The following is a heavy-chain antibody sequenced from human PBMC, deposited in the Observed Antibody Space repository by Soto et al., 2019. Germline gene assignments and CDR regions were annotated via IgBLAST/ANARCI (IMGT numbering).Heavy chain of an antibody. CDR3: AKSGDHKYYFDF. CDR1: GFSFSTYG. CDR2: IRGSGDST. D-gene: IGHD5-12*01. Sequence: GGSLRLSCAASGFSFSTYGMNWVRQAPGKGLEWVSLIRGSGDSTYYADSVKGRFTISRDNSKNTLYLQMNSLRAEDTAVYYCAKSGDHKYYFDFWGQGTLVTVSS. J-gene: IGHJ4*02. V-gene: IGHV3-23*01.